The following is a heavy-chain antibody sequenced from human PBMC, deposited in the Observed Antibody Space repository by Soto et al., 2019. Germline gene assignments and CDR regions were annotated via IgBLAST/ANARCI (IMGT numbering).Heavy chain of an antibody. V-gene: IGHV6-1*01. CDR1: VDSCSSNSAG. J-gene: IGHJ6*02. Sequence: SETLSVTCLIPVDSCSSNSAGWNWIMQSPSRGLEWLGRTYYKSKWNNDYALSVKSRITINPDTSKNQFSLHLYSVTPEDTAVYYCTGITWFRGMDVWGQGTPVTVSS. CDR3: TGITWFRGMDV. D-gene: IGHD3-10*01. CDR2: TYYKSKWNN.